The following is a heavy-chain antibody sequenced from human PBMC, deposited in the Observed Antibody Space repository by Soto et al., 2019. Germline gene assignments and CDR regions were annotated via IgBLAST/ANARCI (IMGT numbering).Heavy chain of an antibody. J-gene: IGHJ4*02. Sequence: EVQLLESGGGLVQPGGSLRLSCAASGFTFSSYAMSWVRQAPGKGLEWVSAISGSGGSTYYADSVKGRFTISRDNSKNTLYLQMNSLRAEDTAVYYCAKFLVPGSSTSCCYFDYWGQGTLVTVSS. D-gene: IGHD2-2*01. CDR2: ISGSGGST. CDR3: AKFLVPGSSTSCCYFDY. V-gene: IGHV3-23*01. CDR1: GFTFSSYA.